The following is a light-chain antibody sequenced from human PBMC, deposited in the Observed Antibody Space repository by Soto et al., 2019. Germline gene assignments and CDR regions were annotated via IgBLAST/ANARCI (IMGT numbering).Light chain of an antibody. Sequence: QSVLTQPASVSGSPGQSLTISCTGTSSDIGGYKFVSWYQQHPGKAPKLMIYEVNNRPSGVSSRFSGAKSGNTASLTISGLQAEDEADYYCSSFSSSTTVLVFGGGTQLTVL. V-gene: IGLV2-14*03. J-gene: IGLJ3*02. CDR3: SSFSSSTTVLV. CDR1: SSDIGGYKF. CDR2: EVN.